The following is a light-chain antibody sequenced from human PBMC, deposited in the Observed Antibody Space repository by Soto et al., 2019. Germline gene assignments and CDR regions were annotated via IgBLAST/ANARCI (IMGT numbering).Light chain of an antibody. J-gene: IGKJ1*01. V-gene: IGKV3-11*01. Sequence: EIVLTQSPATLSLSPGDRATLSCRASQSISSYLNWFQQKPGQPPRLLIYAASTRVTGIPDRISGSGSGTDFSLTISSLESEDSAVYYCQQNSNLQATFGQGTKVEIK. CDR2: AAS. CDR1: QSISSY. CDR3: QQNSNLQAT.